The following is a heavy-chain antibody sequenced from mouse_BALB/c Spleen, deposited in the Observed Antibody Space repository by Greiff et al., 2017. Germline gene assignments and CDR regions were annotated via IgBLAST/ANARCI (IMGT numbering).Heavy chain of an antibody. D-gene: IGHD2-4*01. CDR2: IRLKFNNYAT. Sequence: EVQLMESGGGLVQPGGSMKLSCVASGFTFSNYWMNWVRQSPEKGLEWVAEIRLKFNNYATHYTESVKGRLTISRDDTKSSVYLRMNNLRAEDIGIYYCTGNYYDYFDYWGQGTTLTVSS. CDR1: GFTFSNYW. CDR3: TGNYYDYFDY. J-gene: IGHJ2*01. V-gene: IGHV6-6*02.